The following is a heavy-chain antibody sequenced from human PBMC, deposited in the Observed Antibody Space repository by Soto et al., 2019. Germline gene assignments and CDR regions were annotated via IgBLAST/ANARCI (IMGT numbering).Heavy chain of an antibody. CDR1: GGSPSSSNW. CDR2: IFYSGST. Sequence: SETLSLTCAVSGGSPSSSNWWSWVRQPPGKALEWLGEIFYSGSTKYNPSLNSRVTISADQSKNHLSLRLSSVTAADTAVYYCVQHGGAPYYQDFWCQGILVT. J-gene: IGHJ4*01. V-gene: IGHV4-4*02. CDR3: VQHGGAPYYQDF. D-gene: IGHD1-26*01.